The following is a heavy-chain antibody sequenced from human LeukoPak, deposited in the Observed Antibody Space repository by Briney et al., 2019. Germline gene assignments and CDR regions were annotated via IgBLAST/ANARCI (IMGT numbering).Heavy chain of an antibody. V-gene: IGHV3-30*14. J-gene: IGHJ4*02. CDR3: ARSEMATITRGYYFDY. Sequence: GSLRLSCVVSGFNFDNFAMHWVRQPLGKGLEWVAVISHDGRTKYYADSMKGRITISRDNSKNTLYLQMNSLRAEDTAVYYCARSEMATITRGYYFDYWGQGTLVTVSS. CDR1: GFNFDNFA. CDR2: ISHDGRTK. D-gene: IGHD5-24*01.